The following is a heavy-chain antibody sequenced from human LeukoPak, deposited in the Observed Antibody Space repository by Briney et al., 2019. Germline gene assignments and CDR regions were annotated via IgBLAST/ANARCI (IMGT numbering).Heavy chain of an antibody. CDR2: IHYTGIT. V-gene: IGHV4-61*08. Sequence: KSSETLSLTCAVSGGSISSGGYSWSWIRQPPGKGLECIAYIHYTGITSYNPSLRSRLTISVDTSKNQFSLKVDSVTAADTAIYYCARLGVVGNLDFWGQGSPVTVSS. J-gene: IGHJ4*02. CDR1: GGSISSGGYS. CDR3: ARLGVVGNLDF. D-gene: IGHD1-26*01.